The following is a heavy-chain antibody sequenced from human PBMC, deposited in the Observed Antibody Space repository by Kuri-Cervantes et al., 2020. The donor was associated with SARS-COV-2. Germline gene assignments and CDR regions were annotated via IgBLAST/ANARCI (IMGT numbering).Heavy chain of an antibody. Sequence: GSLRLSCTVSGGSISSYYWSWIRQPAGKGLEWIGRIYTSGSTNYNPSLKSRVAMSVDTSKNQFSLKLSSVTAADTAVYYCAREYGDDIWGQGTMVTVSS. CDR3: AREYGDDI. D-gene: IGHD3-10*01. J-gene: IGHJ3*02. CDR1: GGSISSYY. V-gene: IGHV4-4*07. CDR2: IYTSGST.